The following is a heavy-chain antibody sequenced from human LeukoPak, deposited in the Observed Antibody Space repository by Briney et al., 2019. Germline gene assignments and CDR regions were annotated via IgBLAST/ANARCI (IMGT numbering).Heavy chain of an antibody. D-gene: IGHD5-12*01. J-gene: IGHJ4*02. CDR3: ARLVATILDY. CDR1: GGTFSSYA. CDR2: IIPIFGTA. V-gene: IGHV1-69*13. Sequence: GASVKVYCKASGGTFSSYAISWGRQAPGQGLEWMGGIIPIFGTANYAQKFQGRVTITADESTSTAYMELSSLRSEDTAVYYCARLVATILDYWGQGTLVTVSS.